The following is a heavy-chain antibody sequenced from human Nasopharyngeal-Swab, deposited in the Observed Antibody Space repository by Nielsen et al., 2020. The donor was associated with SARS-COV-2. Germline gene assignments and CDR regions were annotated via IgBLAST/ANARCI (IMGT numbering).Heavy chain of an antibody. D-gene: IGHD3-9*01. J-gene: IGHJ5*02. CDR2: VSYSGST. V-gene: IGHV4-31*03. CDR3: ARGSTGYYISEWFDP. Sequence: SETLSLTCTVSGGAIGTADYYWTWVRQQPGKGLERIGYVSYSGSTYYNPSLKSRLTISRDTSKNQFSLKMTSVTAADTAVYYCARGSTGYYISEWFDPWGQGTLVTVSS. CDR1: GGAIGTADYY.